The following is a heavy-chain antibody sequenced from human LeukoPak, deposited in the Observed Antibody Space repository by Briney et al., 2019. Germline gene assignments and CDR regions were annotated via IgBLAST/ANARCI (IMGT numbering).Heavy chain of an antibody. V-gene: IGHV3-23*01. CDR1: GFTFRNYA. CDR2: VSDSGTMT. J-gene: IGHJ4*02. Sequence: GGSLRLSCAASGFTFRNYAMNWVRQAPGKGLEWVSGVSDSGTMTYYARSVKGRFTISRDNSKNTLYLQMNSLRAEDTAIYYCAKYSRYDYVGQIDYWGQGTLVTVSS. CDR3: AKYSRYDYVGQIDY. D-gene: IGHD4-17*01.